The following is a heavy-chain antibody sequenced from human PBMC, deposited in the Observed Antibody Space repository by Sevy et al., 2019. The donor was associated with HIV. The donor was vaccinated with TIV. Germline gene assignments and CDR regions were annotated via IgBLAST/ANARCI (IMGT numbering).Heavy chain of an antibody. J-gene: IGHJ5*02. CDR2: INPSGGST. D-gene: IGHD3-10*01. V-gene: IGHV1-46*03. Sequence: ASVKVSCKASGYTFTSYYMHWVRQAPGQGLEWMGIINPSGGSTSYAQKFQGRVTMTRDTSTSTVYMELSSLRSEDTAVYYCARDYSPDYYGSGSYHGLNNWFDPWGQGTLVTVSS. CDR1: GYTFTSYY. CDR3: ARDYSPDYYGSGSYHGLNNWFDP.